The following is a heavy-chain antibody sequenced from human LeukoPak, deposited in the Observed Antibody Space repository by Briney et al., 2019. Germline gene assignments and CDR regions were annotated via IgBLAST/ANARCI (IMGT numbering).Heavy chain of an antibody. D-gene: IGHD2-15*01. CDR2: IYSSGIT. J-gene: IGHJ4*02. CDR3: ARDHKGYCSGGSCYSFDS. CDR1: GGSISSYY. Sequence: SETLSLTCTVSGGSISSYYWSWIRQPAGKGLEWIGRIYSSGITNYNPSLKSRVTMSVDTSKNQFSLKLSSVTAADTAVYYCARDHKGYCSGGSCYSFDSWGQGTLVTVSS. V-gene: IGHV4-4*07.